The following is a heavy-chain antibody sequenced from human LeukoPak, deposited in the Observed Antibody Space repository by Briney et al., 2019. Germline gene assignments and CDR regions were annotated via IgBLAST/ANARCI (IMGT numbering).Heavy chain of an antibody. CDR3: AKRQYCSTNGCSFDY. CDR1: GFTFSSYG. D-gene: IGHD2-2*01. J-gene: IGHJ4*02. Sequence: GGSLRLSCAASGFTFSSYGMSWVRQAPGKGLEWVSAISGSGANTYYGDSDSVKGRFTISRDNSKNTVYLQMNSLRGEDTAVYYCAKRQYCSTNGCSFDYWGQGTLVTVSS. CDR2: ISGSGANT. V-gene: IGHV3-23*01.